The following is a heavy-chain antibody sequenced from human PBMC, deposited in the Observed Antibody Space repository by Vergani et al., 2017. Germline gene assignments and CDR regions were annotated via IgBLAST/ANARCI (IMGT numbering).Heavy chain of an antibody. V-gene: IGHV3-23*01. CDR1: GFTFIMHA. Sequence: EVQLLESGGDLVQPGGSLRLSCAASGFTFIMHAMSWVRQAPGKGLEWVLSVSGSSATPYYADSVKGRFIISRDNSKNTLHLQMNSLRADDTAVYYCTKGSRGYTGYFFDYWGQGTLATVSS. J-gene: IGHJ4*02. CDR2: VSGSSATP. D-gene: IGHD5-12*01. CDR3: TKGSRGYTGYFFDY.